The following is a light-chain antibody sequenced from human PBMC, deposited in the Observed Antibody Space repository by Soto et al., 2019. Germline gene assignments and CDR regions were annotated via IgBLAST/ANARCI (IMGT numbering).Light chain of an antibody. CDR1: ISDVGSSGP. Sequence: QSALTQRASVSGSPGQSITISCSGSISDVGSSGPVSWYQHHPGQVPKLIIYEGSRRPSGVSSRFSGSKTGNTASLTITGLQAEDEANYYCCSYVGARTYVFGTGTKVTVL. J-gene: IGLJ1*01. CDR2: EGS. CDR3: CSYVGARTYV. V-gene: IGLV2-23*01.